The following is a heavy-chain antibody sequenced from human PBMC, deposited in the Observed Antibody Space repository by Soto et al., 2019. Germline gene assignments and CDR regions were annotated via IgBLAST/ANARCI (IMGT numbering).Heavy chain of an antibody. J-gene: IGHJ3*02. Sequence: EVELVESGGDLVRPGGSLRLSCAASGFTFSGSWMYWFRQSPGKGLEWVANIKEDGSEKNYVDSVRGRFTISRDNAKNSLYLQMNSLRAEDTAVYYCARGARIWGQGTMVTVSP. CDR3: ARGARI. V-gene: IGHV3-7*01. CDR2: IKEDGSEK. CDR1: GFTFSGSW.